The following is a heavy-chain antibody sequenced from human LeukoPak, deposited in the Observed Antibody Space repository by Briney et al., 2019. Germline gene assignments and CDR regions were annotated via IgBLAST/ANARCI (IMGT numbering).Heavy chain of an antibody. Sequence: ASVKVSCKASGGTFSSYAISLVRQAPGQGLEWMGGIIPIFGTANYAQKFQGRVTITADESTSTAYMELSSLRSEDTAVYYCARGVLLYYYYYMDLWGKGTTVTVSS. V-gene: IGHV1-69*13. CDR2: IIPIFGTA. CDR3: ARGVLLYYYYYMDL. J-gene: IGHJ6*03. D-gene: IGHD2-15*01. CDR1: GGTFSSYA.